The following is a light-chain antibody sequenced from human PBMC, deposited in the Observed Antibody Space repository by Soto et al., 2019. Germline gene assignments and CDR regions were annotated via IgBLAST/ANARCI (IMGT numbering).Light chain of an antibody. CDR3: QQRSNWPPT. V-gene: IGKV3-11*01. J-gene: IGKJ2*01. CDR1: QSVSSY. Sequence: IVLTQSPATLSLSPGERATLSCRASQSVSSYLAWYQQKPGQAPRLLIYDASNRATGIPARFSVSGSGTDFTLTISSLEPEDFAVYYCQQRSNWPPTFGQGTKLEIK. CDR2: DAS.